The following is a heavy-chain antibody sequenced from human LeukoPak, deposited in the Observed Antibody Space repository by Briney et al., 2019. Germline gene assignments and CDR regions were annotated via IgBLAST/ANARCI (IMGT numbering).Heavy chain of an antibody. CDR1: GGSISSYY. CDR2: IYYSGST. V-gene: IGHV4-59*08. CDR3: ARQLRGEAVAGHLQPFDY. D-gene: IGHD6-19*01. Sequence: PSETLSLTCAVSGGSISSYYWNWIRQPPGKGLEWKGYIYYSGSTNYNPSLKSRVTISVDTSKNQFSLKLSSVTAADTAVYFCARQLRGEAVAGHLQPFDYWGQGTLVTVSS. J-gene: IGHJ4*02.